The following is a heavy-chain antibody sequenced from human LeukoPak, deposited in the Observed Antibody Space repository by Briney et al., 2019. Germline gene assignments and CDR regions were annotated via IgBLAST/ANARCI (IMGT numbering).Heavy chain of an antibody. V-gene: IGHV3-21*01. CDR2: ISSSSSYI. Sequence: GGSLRLSCAASGFTFSSYSMNWVRQAPGKGLEGVSSISSSSSYIYYADSVKGRFTISRDNAKNSLYLQMNSLRAEDTAVYYCARRLRIDAFDIWGQGTMVTVSS. CDR1: GFTFSSYS. J-gene: IGHJ3*02. D-gene: IGHD4-17*01. CDR3: ARRLRIDAFDI.